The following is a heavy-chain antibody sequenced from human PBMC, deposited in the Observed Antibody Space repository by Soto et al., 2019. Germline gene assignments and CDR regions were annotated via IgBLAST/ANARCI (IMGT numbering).Heavy chain of an antibody. D-gene: IGHD2-15*01. V-gene: IGHV4-34*01. CDR3: ARGPPQDIVVVVAATPLRDYYGMDV. Sequence: SETLSLTCPVYGGSFSGYYWSWIRQPPGKGLEWIGEINHSGSTNYNPSLKSRVTISVDTSKNQFSLKLSSVTAADTAVYYCARGPPQDIVVVVAATPLRDYYGMDVWGQGTTVTVSS. J-gene: IGHJ6*02. CDR2: INHSGST. CDR1: GGSFSGYY.